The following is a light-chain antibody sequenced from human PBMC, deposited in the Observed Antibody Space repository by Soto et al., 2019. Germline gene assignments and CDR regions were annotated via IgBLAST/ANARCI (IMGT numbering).Light chain of an antibody. CDR3: QQSYISPYT. V-gene: IGKV1-39*01. CDR1: ESIANY. CDR2: AAS. Sequence: DIQMTQSPSSLSASVGDRVTITCRASESIANYLNWYQQKPGKAPNLLIYAASTLQTGVPSRFSGSGSGTDFTLTISRVQTEDFATYFCQQSYISPYTFGQGTKLDI. J-gene: IGKJ2*01.